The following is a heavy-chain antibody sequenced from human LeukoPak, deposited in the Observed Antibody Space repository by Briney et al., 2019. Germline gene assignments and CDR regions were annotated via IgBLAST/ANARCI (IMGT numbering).Heavy chain of an antibody. CDR2: IYSGGTT. V-gene: IGHV3-53*05. CDR3: ASGPTYDYVRVILY. D-gene: IGHD3-16*01. J-gene: IGHJ4*02. Sequence: GGSLRLSCAVSGFTVSGNYMTWVRLAPGKGLEWVSVIYSGGTTYYRDSVKGRFTISRDTSKNTVYLQMDSLRPEDTAVYYCASGPTYDYVRVILYWGQGTLVTVSS. CDR1: GFTVSGNY.